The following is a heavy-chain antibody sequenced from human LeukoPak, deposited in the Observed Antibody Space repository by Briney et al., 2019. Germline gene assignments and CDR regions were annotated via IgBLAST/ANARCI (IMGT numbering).Heavy chain of an antibody. CDR3: ARAYGKWNDVYFYAFDL. D-gene: IGHD1-20*01. Sequence: GGSLRLSCAASGFIFDDYGMTWVRQAPGKGLEWVSGTNWNGASTGYADSVKGRFTVSRDNAKSSLYLQMNSLRAEDTALYYCARAYGKWNDVYFYAFDLWGQGTMVTVSS. V-gene: IGHV3-20*04. J-gene: IGHJ3*01. CDR2: TNWNGAST. CDR1: GFIFDDYG.